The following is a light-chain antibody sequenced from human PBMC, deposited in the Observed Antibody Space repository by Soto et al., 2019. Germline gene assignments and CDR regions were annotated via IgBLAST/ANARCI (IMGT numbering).Light chain of an antibody. CDR1: QGISNY. CDR3: QKYNSAPRT. Sequence: DIQMTQSPSSLSASVGDRVTITCRASQGISNYLAWYQQKPGKVPKLLVYAASTLQSGVPSRFSGSGSGTDFTLTISNLQPEDVATYYCQKYNSAPRTFGQGNKVELK. V-gene: IGKV1-27*01. CDR2: AAS. J-gene: IGKJ1*01.